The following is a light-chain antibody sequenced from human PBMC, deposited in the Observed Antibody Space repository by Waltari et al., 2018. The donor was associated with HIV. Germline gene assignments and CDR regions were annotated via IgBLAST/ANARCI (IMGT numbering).Light chain of an antibody. J-gene: IGLJ2*01. Sequence: QSALTQPASVSGSPGQSITISCTGTSSDVGGYNYVTWYQQHLGKAPKLMIYDVSKRPSGVSNLFSGSNSGNTASLTISGLQAEDEADYYCCSYAGSSTLVFGGGTKLTVL. CDR2: DVS. V-gene: IGLV2-23*02. CDR3: CSYAGSSTLV. CDR1: SSDVGGYNY.